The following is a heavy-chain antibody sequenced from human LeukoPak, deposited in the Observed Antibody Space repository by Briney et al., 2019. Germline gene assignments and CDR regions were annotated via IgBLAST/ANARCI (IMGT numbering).Heavy chain of an antibody. V-gene: IGHV3-23*01. CDR2: ISGSGGST. Sequence: AGGSLRLSCAASGFTFSSYAMSWVRQAPGKGLEWVSAISGSGGSTYYADSVKGRFTISRDNSKNTLYLQMNRLRAEDTAVYYCAKDDGYSSSWVNWFDPWGQGTLVTVSS. D-gene: IGHD6-13*01. J-gene: IGHJ5*02. CDR3: AKDDGYSSSWVNWFDP. CDR1: GFTFSSYA.